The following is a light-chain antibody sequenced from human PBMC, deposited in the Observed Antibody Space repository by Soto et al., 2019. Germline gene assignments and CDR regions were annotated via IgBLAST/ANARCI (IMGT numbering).Light chain of an antibody. J-gene: IGLJ1*01. CDR2: DVS. V-gene: IGLV2-14*01. CDR1: SSDVGGYNY. CDR3: SSYTSSSTFPYV. Sequence: QSVLTQPASVSGSPGQSITISCTGTSSDVGGYNYVSWYQQHPGKAPKLMIYDVSNRPSGVSNRFSGPKSGNTASLTISGLQAEDEADYYCSSYTSSSTFPYVSGTGTKVTVL.